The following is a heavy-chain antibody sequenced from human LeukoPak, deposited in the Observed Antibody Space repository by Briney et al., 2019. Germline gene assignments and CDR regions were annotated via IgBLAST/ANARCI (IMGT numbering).Heavy chain of an antibody. CDR1: GFTFNDYG. D-gene: IGHD6-19*01. Sequence: GGSLRLSCAASGFTFNDYGMHWVRQAPGKGLEWVSSISWNGGSTGYADSVKGRFTISRDNAKNSLHLQMNSLRPEDTALYYCAKGGSGWSGRLDPWGQGTLVTVSS. V-gene: IGHV3-9*01. J-gene: IGHJ5*02. CDR3: AKGGSGWSGRLDP. CDR2: ISWNGGST.